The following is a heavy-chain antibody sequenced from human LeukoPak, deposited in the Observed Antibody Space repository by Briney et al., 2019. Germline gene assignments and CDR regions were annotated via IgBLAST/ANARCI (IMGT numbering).Heavy chain of an antibody. CDR3: ARHMVRGVIEFDY. J-gene: IGHJ4*02. V-gene: IGHV4-34*01. CDR1: TGSFVRYY. Sequence: PPECRSLASPLYTGSFVRYYWGWDRQLPESGREWDGEINHSGRTNYNPSLKSRVTISVDTSKNQFSLKLSSVTAADTAVYYCARHMVRGVIEFDYWGQGTLVTVSS. D-gene: IGHD3-10*01. CDR2: INHSGRT.